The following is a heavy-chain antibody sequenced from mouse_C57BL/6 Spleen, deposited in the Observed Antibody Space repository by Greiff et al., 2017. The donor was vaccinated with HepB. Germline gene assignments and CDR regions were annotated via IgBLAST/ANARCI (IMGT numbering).Heavy chain of an antibody. CDR2: IDPSDSYT. CDR3: ARSEFAY. Sequence: QVQLQQPGAELVMPGASVKLSCKASGYTFTSYWMHWVKQRPGQGLEWIGEIDPSDSYTNYNQKFKGKSTLTVDKSSSTAYMQLSSLPSEDSAVCYCARSEFAYWGQGTLVTVSA. V-gene: IGHV1-69*01. J-gene: IGHJ3*01. CDR1: GYTFTSYW.